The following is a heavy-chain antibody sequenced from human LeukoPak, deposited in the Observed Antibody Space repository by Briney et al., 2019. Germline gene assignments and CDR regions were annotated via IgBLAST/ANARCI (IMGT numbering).Heavy chain of an antibody. V-gene: IGHV3-30*02. Sequence: GGSLRLSCAASGFTFRSYGMHWVRQAPGKGLEWVAFIRYDGSNKYYADSVKGRFTISRDNSKNTLYLQMNSLRAEDTAVYYCARVSWRSSSPAPRDYYYYYYMDVWGKGTTVTVSS. D-gene: IGHD6-6*01. CDR2: IRYDGSNK. J-gene: IGHJ6*03. CDR3: ARVSWRSSSPAPRDYYYYYYMDV. CDR1: GFTFRSYG.